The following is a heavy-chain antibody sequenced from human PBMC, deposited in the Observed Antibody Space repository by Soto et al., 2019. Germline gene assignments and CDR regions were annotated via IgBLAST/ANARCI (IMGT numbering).Heavy chain of an antibody. V-gene: IGHV4-31*03. Sequence: QVQLKESGPGLVKPSQTLSLTCTVSGRSISSGGYYWNWIRQPPGTRLEWLGYIYYTGSTDSNPSPKRRLTISVDPSKNQFSRKLGSVTGADAAVYYCARAIQYRSYYGMDVWGKGTTVTVSS. D-gene: IGHD1-1*01. CDR1: GRSISSGGYY. CDR3: ARAIQYRSYYGMDV. CDR2: IYYTGST. J-gene: IGHJ6*04.